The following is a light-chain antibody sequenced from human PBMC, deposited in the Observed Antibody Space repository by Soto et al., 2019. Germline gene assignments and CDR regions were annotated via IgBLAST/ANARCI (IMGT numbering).Light chain of an antibody. J-gene: IGLJ2*01. Sequence: QPVLTQSPSASASLGASVKLTCTLSSGHSSYAIAWHQQQPEKGPRYLMKLNSDGSHSKGDGIPDRFSGSSSGAERYLTISSLQSEDEADYYCQTWGTGFFGGGTKLTVL. V-gene: IGLV4-69*01. CDR2: LNSDGSH. CDR1: SGHSSYA. CDR3: QTWGTGF.